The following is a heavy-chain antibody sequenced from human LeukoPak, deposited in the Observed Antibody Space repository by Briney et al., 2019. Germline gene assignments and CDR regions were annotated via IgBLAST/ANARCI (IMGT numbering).Heavy chain of an antibody. CDR1: GGSISSYY. CDR3: ARVEGTYYYDSSGYYWGHNWFDP. J-gene: IGHJ5*02. D-gene: IGHD3-22*01. Sequence: SETLSLTCTVSGGSISSYYWSWIRQPPGKGLEWIGYIYYSGSTNYNPSLKSRVTISVDTSKNQFSLKLSSVTAADTAVYYCARVEGTYYYDSSGYYWGHNWFDPWGQGTLVTVSS. V-gene: IGHV4-59*01. CDR2: IYYSGST.